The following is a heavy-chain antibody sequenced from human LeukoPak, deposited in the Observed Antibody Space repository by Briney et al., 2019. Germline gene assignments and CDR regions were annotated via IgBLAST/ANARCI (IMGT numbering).Heavy chain of an antibody. CDR1: GLTFTGYW. J-gene: IGHJ4*02. Sequence: QPGGSLRLSCAASGLTFTGYWMHWVRQAPGKGLEWVSRINSDGRITDYADSVKGRFTISRDNAKNTAYLQMTSLRAEDTSVYYCAREWARSGYSDYWGQGTLVTVSA. D-gene: IGHD2-15*01. V-gene: IGHV3-74*01. CDR3: AREWARSGYSDY. CDR2: INSDGRIT.